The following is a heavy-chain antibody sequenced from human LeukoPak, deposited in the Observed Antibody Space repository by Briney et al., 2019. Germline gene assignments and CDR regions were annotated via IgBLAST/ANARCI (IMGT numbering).Heavy chain of an antibody. CDR2: IKQDGSEK. J-gene: IGHJ3*02. Sequence: PGGYLRLSCAASGFTCSSYWMSWVRQAPGKGLVWVANIKQDGSEKYYVDSVKGRFTISRDNAKNSLYLQMNSLRAEDTAVYYCARLTMIVVVIRGDAFDIWGQGTMVTVSS. CDR3: ARLTMIVVVIRGDAFDI. D-gene: IGHD3-22*01. V-gene: IGHV3-7*01. CDR1: GFTCSSYW.